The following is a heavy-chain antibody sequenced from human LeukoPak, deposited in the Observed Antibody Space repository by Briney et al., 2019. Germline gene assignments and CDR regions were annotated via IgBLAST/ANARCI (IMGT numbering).Heavy chain of an antibody. CDR1: GFTFSSYS. Sequence: GGSLRLSCAASGFTFSSYSMNWVRQAPGEGLEWVSSISSSSSYIYYADSVKGRFTISRDNAKNSLYLQMNSLRAEDTAVYYCARVWEGIGGYCSGGSCYSIDYWGQGTLVTVSS. CDR2: ISSSSSYI. J-gene: IGHJ4*02. D-gene: IGHD2-15*01. V-gene: IGHV3-21*01. CDR3: ARVWEGIGGYCSGGSCYSIDY.